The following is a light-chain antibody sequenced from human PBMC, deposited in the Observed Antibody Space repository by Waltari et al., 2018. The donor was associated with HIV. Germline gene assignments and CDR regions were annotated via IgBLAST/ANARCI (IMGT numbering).Light chain of an antibody. CDR1: HGISTH. CDR3: QQYHTYHRT. Sequence: DIQLTQSPSSLSASVGDRVTIACRASHGISTHLAWFQQKPGEAPKALIYDASRLQTGVPPKFSGSGSGTEFTLTISSLQPEDFATYFCQQYHTYHRTFGQGTKVDIK. V-gene: IGKV1-16*02. J-gene: IGKJ1*01. CDR2: DAS.